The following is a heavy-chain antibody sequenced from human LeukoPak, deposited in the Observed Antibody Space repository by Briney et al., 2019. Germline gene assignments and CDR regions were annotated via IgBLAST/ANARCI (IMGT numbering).Heavy chain of an antibody. CDR2: IKQDGSEK. CDR3: ARGPSYPL. J-gene: IGHJ4*02. V-gene: IGHV3-7*03. Sequence: GGSLRLSCAASGFTFSNYAMSWVRQAPGRGLEWVANIKQDGSEKYYVDSVKGRFTISRDNAKNSLYLQMNSLRAEDTAVYYCARGPSYPLWGQGTLVTVSS. CDR1: GFTFSNYA. D-gene: IGHD6-6*01.